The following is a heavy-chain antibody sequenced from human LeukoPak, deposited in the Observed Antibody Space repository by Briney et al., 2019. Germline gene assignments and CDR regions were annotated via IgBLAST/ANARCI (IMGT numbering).Heavy chain of an antibody. CDR2: IYYSGST. V-gene: IGHV4-39*07. CDR1: GGSISSSIYY. J-gene: IGHJ4*02. Sequence: SETLSLTCTVSGGSISSSIYYWAWIRQPPGKGLEWIGSIYYSGSTYYNPSLKSRVTISADTSKNQFSLKLSSVTAADTAVYYCASDTKGFDYWGQGTLVTVSS. D-gene: IGHD1-1*01. CDR3: ASDTKGFDY.